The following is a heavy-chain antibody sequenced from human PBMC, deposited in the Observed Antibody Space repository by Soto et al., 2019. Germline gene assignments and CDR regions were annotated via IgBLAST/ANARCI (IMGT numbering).Heavy chain of an antibody. Sequence: ESGGGVVQPGRSLRLSCAASGFTFSSYGMHWVRQAPGKGLEWVAVISYDGSNKYYADSVKGRFTISRDNSKNTLYLQMNSLRAEDTAVYYCAKFGSSSGYSDYWGQGTLVTVSS. D-gene: IGHD3-22*01. V-gene: IGHV3-30*18. CDR1: GFTFSSYG. J-gene: IGHJ4*02. CDR3: AKFGSSSGYSDY. CDR2: ISYDGSNK.